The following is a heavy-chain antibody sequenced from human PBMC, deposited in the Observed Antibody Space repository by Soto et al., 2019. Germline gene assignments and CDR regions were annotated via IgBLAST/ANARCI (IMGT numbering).Heavy chain of an antibody. V-gene: IGHV3-30*18. CDR1: GFTFSSYG. CDR3: AKGSGYYFPYYYGMDV. Sequence: GGSLRLSCAASGFTFSSYGMHWVRQAPGKGLEWVAVISYDGSNKYYADSVKGRFTISRDNSKNTLYLQMNSLRAEDTAVYYCAKGSGYYFPYYYGMDVWGQGTTVTVS. J-gene: IGHJ6*02. D-gene: IGHD3-22*01. CDR2: ISYDGSNK.